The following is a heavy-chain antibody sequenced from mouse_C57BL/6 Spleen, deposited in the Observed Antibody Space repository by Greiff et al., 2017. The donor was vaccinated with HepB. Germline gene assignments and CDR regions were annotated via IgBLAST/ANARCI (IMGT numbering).Heavy chain of an antibody. J-gene: IGHJ3*01. CDR3: ASYPGGFAY. CDR2: INPSSGYT. V-gene: IGHV1-4*01. CDR1: GYTFTSYT. Sequence: VQLQESGAELARPGASVKMSCKASGYTFTSYTMHWVKQRPGQGLEWIGYINPSSGYTKYNQKFKDKATLTAEKSSSTAYMQLSSLTSEDSAVYYCASYPGGFAYWGQGTLVTVSA.